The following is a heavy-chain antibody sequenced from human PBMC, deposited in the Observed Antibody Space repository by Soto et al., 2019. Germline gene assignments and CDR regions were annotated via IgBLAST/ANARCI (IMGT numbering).Heavy chain of an antibody. CDR3: ATTLTTSAEYFQH. V-gene: IGHV3-30*03. CDR2: ISYDGSNK. CDR1: GFTFSSYG. J-gene: IGHJ1*01. Sequence: PGGSLRLSCAASGFTFSSYGMHWVRQAPGKGLEWVAVISYDGSNKYYVDSVKDRFTISRDNAKSSLILQMNSLRTEDTAVYYCATTLTTSAEYFQHWGQGTPVTVSS. D-gene: IGHD3-16*01.